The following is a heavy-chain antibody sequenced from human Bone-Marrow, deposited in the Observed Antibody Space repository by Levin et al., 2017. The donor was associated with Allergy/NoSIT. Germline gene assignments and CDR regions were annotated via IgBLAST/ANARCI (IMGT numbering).Heavy chain of an antibody. D-gene: IGHD3-3*01. J-gene: IGHJ4*02. CDR1: GFTFSNYA. V-gene: IGHV3-23*01. CDR2: ISGSGGST. CDR3: AKPYEFFWSGCDY. Sequence: GESLKISCAASGFTFSNYAMNWVRQAPGKGLEWVSAISGSGGSTYYADSVKGRFTISRDNSKNTLYLQMNSLRAEDTAVYYCAKPYEFFWSGCDYWGQGALVTVSS.